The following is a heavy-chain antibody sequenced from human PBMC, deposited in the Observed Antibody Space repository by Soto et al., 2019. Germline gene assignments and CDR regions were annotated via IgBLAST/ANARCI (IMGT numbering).Heavy chain of an antibody. Sequence: EVQLLESGGGLVQPGGSLRLSCAASGFTFSSYAMSWVRQAPGKGLEWVSAISGSGGSTYYADSVKGRFTISRDNSKNTLYMQMNSLRVEDTAVYYCAKGSGSTSSNWFDPWGQGTLVTVSS. CDR3: AKGSGSTSSNWFDP. CDR2: ISGSGGST. V-gene: IGHV3-23*01. D-gene: IGHD2-2*01. CDR1: GFTFSSYA. J-gene: IGHJ5*02.